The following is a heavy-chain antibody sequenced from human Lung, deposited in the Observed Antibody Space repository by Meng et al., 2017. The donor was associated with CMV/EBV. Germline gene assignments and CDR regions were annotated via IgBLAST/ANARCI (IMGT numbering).Heavy chain of an antibody. D-gene: IGHD6-25*01. V-gene: IGHV3-7*01. CDR3: ARDRAANSFDP. CDR2: IKEDGSDK. J-gene: IGHJ5*02. CDR1: GFTFINYW. Sequence: GESLKISCAASGFTFINYWMSWVRQAPGKGLEWVANIKEDGSDKYYVDSVKGRFTISRDNAKNSLYLQMNSLRAEDTAVYYCARDRAANSFDPWGQGTLVTASS.